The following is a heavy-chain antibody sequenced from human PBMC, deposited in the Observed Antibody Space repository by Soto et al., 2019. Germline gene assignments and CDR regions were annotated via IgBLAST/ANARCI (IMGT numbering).Heavy chain of an antibody. CDR1: GFTFSSYA. V-gene: IGHV3-48*02. D-gene: IGHD2-15*01. J-gene: IGHJ4*02. Sequence: PGGSLRLSCAASGFTFSSYAMSWVRQAPGKGLEWVSSIRTISSAIYFADSVRGRFTISRDNARNSLYLQMTSLRDEDTAVYYCARETPSFDSWGQGTLVTVSS. CDR3: ARETPSFDS. CDR2: IRTISSAI.